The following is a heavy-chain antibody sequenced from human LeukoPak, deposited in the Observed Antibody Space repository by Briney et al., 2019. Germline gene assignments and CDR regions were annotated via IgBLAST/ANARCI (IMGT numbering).Heavy chain of an antibody. J-gene: IGHJ3*02. D-gene: IGHD4-17*01. CDR1: GFTFSTYT. V-gene: IGHV3-21*01. CDR2: ISSSSSYI. Sequence: GGSLRLSCAASGFTFSTYTMNWVRQAPGKGLQWVSSISSSSSYIYYADSLKGRVTISRDNAKTSLYLQMNSLRAEDTAVYYCARELYGAASSDAFDIWGQGTLVTVSS. CDR3: ARELYGAASSDAFDI.